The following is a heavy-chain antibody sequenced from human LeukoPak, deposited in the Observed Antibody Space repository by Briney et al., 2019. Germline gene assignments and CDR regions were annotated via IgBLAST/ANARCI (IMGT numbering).Heavy chain of an antibody. Sequence: GGSLRLSCAASGFPFSTYSMNWVRQAPGKGLEWVSYISTFYNNIYYADSVKGRFTISTDNAENSLYLHMNSLRDEDTAVYYCARDQDWAFDYWGQGTLVTVSS. CDR2: ISTFYNNI. CDR1: GFPFSTYS. D-gene: IGHD3-9*01. J-gene: IGHJ4*01. CDR3: ARDQDWAFDY. V-gene: IGHV3-48*02.